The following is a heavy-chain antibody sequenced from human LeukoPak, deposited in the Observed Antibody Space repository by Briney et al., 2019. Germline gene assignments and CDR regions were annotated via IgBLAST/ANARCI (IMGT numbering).Heavy chain of an antibody. Sequence: GGSLRLSCAASGFTFDDYTMHWVRQAPGKGLEWVSLISWDGGSTYYADSVKGRFTISRDNSKNSLYLQMNSLRAEDTAVYYCTRGEYNTGWSLSDYWGQGTLVTVSS. CDR1: GFTFDDYT. CDR3: TRGEYNTGWSLSDY. D-gene: IGHD6-19*01. CDR2: ISWDGGST. V-gene: IGHV3-43*01. J-gene: IGHJ4*02.